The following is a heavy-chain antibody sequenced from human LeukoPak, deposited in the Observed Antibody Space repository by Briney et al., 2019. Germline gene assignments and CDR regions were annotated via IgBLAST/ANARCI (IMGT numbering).Heavy chain of an antibody. CDR2: ISGYNGNT. J-gene: IGHJ4*02. Sequence: ASVKVSCKASGYTFTTYNINWVRQAPGQGLEWMGWISGYNGNTNYAQKLQGRVTMTTDTSTSTAYMELSRLRSDDTAVYYCARDKQLERVVEYWGQGTLVTVSS. V-gene: IGHV1-18*01. CDR3: ARDKQLERVVEY. D-gene: IGHD6-6*01. CDR1: GYTFTTYN.